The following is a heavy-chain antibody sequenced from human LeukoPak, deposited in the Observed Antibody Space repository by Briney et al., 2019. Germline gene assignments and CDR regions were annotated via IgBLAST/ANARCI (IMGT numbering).Heavy chain of an antibody. CDR1: GGSFSGYY. V-gene: IGHV4-38-2*01. D-gene: IGHD3-3*01. CDR3: ARSYDFWSGYQTDYYYYMDV. J-gene: IGHJ6*03. CDR2: IYHSGST. Sequence: PSETLSLTCAVYGGSFSGYYWGWIRQPPGKGLEWIGSIYHSGSTYYNPSLKSRVTISVDTSKNQFSLKLSSVTAADTAVYHCARSYDFWSGYQTDYYYYMDVWGKGTTVTVSS.